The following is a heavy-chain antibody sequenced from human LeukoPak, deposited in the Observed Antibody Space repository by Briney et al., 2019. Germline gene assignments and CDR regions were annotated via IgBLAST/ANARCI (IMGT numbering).Heavy chain of an antibody. V-gene: IGHV5-51*01. J-gene: IGHJ5*02. Sequence: GEALKISFKGPGYSFTSYWIGLVPQIPGKGLEWRWIIYPDESDTRYSTSCQGQVTISADKPISPAYLQWSSLKASDTAMYYCVRRLGRSTSPNWFDPWGQGTLVTVSS. CDR1: GYSFTSYW. CDR2: IYPDESDT. D-gene: IGHD2-2*01. CDR3: VRRLGRSTSPNWFDP.